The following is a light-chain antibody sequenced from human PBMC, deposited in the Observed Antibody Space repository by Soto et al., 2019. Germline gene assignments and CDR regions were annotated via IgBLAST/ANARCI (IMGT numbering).Light chain of an antibody. V-gene: IGKV3-20*01. CDR2: GAS. CDR3: QQYGSSL. J-gene: IGKJ3*01. CDR1: QSVSSSY. Sequence: EIVLTQSPGTLSLYPGERATLSCRASQSVSSSYLAWYQQKPGQAPRLLIYGASSRATGIPDRFSGGGSGTDFTLTISRLEPEDFAVYYCQQYGSSLFGPGTKVDIK.